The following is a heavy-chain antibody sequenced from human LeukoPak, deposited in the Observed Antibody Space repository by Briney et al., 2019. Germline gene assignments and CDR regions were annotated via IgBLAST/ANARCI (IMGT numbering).Heavy chain of an antibody. D-gene: IGHD2-2*01. J-gene: IGHJ4*02. CDR3: AKGGVPVVSPAVN. Sequence: GGSLRLSCAASGFTFSNFWMSWVRQAPGKGLEWVAVISYDGSNKYYADSVKGRFTISRDNSKNTLYLQMNSLRAEDTAVYYCAKGGVPVVSPAVNWGQGTLVTVSS. CDR2: ISYDGSNK. V-gene: IGHV3-30*18. CDR1: GFTFSNFW.